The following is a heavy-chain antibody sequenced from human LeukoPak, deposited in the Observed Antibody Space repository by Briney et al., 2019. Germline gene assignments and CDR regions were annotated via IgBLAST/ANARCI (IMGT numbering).Heavy chain of an antibody. Sequence: SVKVSCKASGGTFSSYAISWVRQAPGQGLEWMGRIIPILGIANYAQKLQGRVTITADKSTSTAYMELSSLRSEDTAVYYCARGSGGPDKTYYFDYWGQGTLVTVSS. CDR2: IIPILGIA. CDR3: ARGSGGPDKTYYFDY. V-gene: IGHV1-69*04. CDR1: GGTFSSYA. J-gene: IGHJ4*02. D-gene: IGHD6-19*01.